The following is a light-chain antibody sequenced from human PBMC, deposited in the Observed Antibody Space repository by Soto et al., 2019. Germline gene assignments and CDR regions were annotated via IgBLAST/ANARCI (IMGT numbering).Light chain of an antibody. J-gene: IGKJ5*01. CDR3: PQRSNWPPIT. CDR2: DAS. V-gene: IGKV3-11*01. Sequence: EIVLTQSPATLSLSPGERATLSCRASQSVGSYLAWYQQRPGQAPRLLIYDASNRATGIPARFSGSGSGTDFTLTISSLEPEDSAVYFCPQRSNWPPITFGQGTRLEI. CDR1: QSVGSY.